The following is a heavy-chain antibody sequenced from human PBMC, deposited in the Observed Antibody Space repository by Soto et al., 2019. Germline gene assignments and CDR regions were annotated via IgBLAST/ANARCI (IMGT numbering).Heavy chain of an antibody. V-gene: IGHV3-9*02. CDR1: GFTSEDYS. D-gene: IGHD6-6*01. J-gene: IGHJ4*02. Sequence: EVQLVESGGGLVQPGRSPRLSCAASGFTSEDYSMHWVRQAPGKGLEWVSGISWNSGRIGYADSVKGRFTTSRDNAKNSLYLQMNSLRDEDTAVYYCAKSLAAARATFDYWGQGTLVTVSS. CDR2: ISWNSGRI. CDR3: AKSLAAARATFDY.